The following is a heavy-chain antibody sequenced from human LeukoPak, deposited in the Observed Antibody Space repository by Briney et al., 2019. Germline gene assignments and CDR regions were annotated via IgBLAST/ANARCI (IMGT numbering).Heavy chain of an antibody. CDR2: FDPEDGET. V-gene: IGHV1-24*01. CDR3: ATDPYDSSGYYRS. D-gene: IGHD3-22*01. CDR1: GYTLTELS. J-gene: IGHJ4*02. Sequence: ASVTVSCTVSGYTLTELSMHWVRQAPGKGLEWMGGFDPEDGETIYAQKFQGRVTMTEDTSTDTAYMELSSLRSEDTAVYYCATDPYDSSGYYRSWGQGTLVTVSS.